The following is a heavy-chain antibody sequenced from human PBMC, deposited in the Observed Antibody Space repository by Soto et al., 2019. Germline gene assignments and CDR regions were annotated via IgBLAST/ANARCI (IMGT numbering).Heavy chain of an antibody. D-gene: IGHD3-3*01. CDR1: GFTFDDYA. CDR3: AKAGFWSGYYSLVDY. CDR2: ISWNSGSI. J-gene: IGHJ4*02. V-gene: IGHV3-9*01. Sequence: HPGGSLRLSCAASGFTFDDYAMHWVRQAPGKGLEWVSGISWNSGSIGYADSVKGRFTISRDNAKNSLYLQMNGLRAEDTALYYCAKAGFWSGYYSLVDYWGQGTLVTVSS.